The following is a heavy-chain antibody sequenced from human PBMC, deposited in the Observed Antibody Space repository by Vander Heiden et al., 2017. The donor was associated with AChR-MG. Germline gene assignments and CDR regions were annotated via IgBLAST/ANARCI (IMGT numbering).Heavy chain of an antibody. J-gene: IGHJ2*01. CDR1: GDTFGTNG. V-gene: IGHV1-18*01. CDR2: ISGSNGET. D-gene: IGHD3-3*01. Sequence: QVQLVQSGAEVKQSGASVKVSCKASGDTFGTNGFIWVRQAPGQGLEWMGWISGSNGETSYAQKFQHRVTMTRDTSTNKNYMELRRLNSDDTAVYYCAREAVRSASIFDFWVRGTLVPVS. CDR3: AREAVRSASIFDF.